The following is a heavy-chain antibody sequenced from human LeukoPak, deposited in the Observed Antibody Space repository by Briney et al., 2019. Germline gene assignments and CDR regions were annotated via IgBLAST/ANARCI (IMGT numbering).Heavy chain of an antibody. CDR1: GFSFSTSW. V-gene: IGHV3-74*01. D-gene: IGHD1-26*01. Sequence: GGSLRLSCAASGFSFSTSWMHWVRQAPGEGLVWVSRLDSDGRRISQADSVKGRFTISRDNSKNTVSLQMDNLRIEDTAVYYCVRGGSPPTSTWSLDEWGQGTLVSVSS. CDR2: LDSDGRRI. CDR3: VRGGSPPTSTWSLDE. J-gene: IGHJ4*02.